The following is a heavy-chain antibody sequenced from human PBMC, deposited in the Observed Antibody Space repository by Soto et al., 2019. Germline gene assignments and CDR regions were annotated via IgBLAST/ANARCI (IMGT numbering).Heavy chain of an antibody. V-gene: IGHV3-66*01. CDR1: GFTVSSNY. CDR3: AREALFNPAASH. J-gene: IGHJ4*02. D-gene: IGHD2-2*01. Sequence: EVQLVESGGGLVQPGGSLRLSCAASGFTVSSNYMSWVRQAPGKGLEWVSVIYSGGSTYYADSVKGRFTISRDNSKNTVYLQMNSLIAEDTAVYYCAREALFNPAASHWGQGTMVTVSS. CDR2: IYSGGST.